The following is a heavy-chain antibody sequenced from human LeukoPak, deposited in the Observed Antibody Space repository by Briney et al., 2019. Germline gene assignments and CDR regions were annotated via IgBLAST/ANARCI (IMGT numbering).Heavy chain of an antibody. J-gene: IGHJ6*02. V-gene: IGHV4-4*07. Sequence: SETLSLTCTVSGGSISSYYWSWIRQPAGKGLEWIGRIYTSGSTNYNPSLKSRATMSVDTSKNQFSLKLSSVTAADTAVYYCAREGIAVAGIVPEYYYGMDVWGQGTTVTVSS. D-gene: IGHD6-19*01. CDR1: GGSISSYY. CDR3: AREGIAVAGIVPEYYYGMDV. CDR2: IYTSGST.